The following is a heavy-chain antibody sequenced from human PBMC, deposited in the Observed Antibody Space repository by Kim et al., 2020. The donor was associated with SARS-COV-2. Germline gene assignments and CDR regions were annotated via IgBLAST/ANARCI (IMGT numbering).Heavy chain of an antibody. CDR1: GFTFSNAW. V-gene: IGHV3-15*01. Sequence: GGSLRLSCAASGFTFSNAWMSWVRQAPGKGLEWVGRIKSKTDGGTTDYAAPVKGRFTISRDDSKNTLYLQMNSLKTEDTAVYYCTTDSGYFSPRQVYWGQGTLVTVSS. D-gene: IGHD2-15*01. CDR3: TTDSGYFSPRQVY. J-gene: IGHJ4*02. CDR2: IKSKTDGGTT.